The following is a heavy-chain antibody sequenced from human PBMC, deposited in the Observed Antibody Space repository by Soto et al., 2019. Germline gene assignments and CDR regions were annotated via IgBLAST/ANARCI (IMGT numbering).Heavy chain of an antibody. CDR1: GFTFSSYG. CDR3: ARGVRDGYNPGGY. V-gene: IGHV3-33*01. Sequence: QVQLVESGGGVVQPGRSLRLSCAASGFTFSSYGMHWVRQAPGKGLEWVAVIWYDGSNKYYADSVKGRFTISRDNSKNTLYVQMNSLRAEDTAVYYCARGVRDGYNPGGYWGQGTLVTVSS. D-gene: IGHD5-12*01. CDR2: IWYDGSNK. J-gene: IGHJ4*02.